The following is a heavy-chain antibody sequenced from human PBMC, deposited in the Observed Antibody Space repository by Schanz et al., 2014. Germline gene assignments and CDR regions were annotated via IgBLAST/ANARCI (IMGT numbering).Heavy chain of an antibody. CDR2: ISSSSTYI. Sequence: EVQLVESGGGLVQPGGSLRLSCTASEFTFSSYAMSWVRQAPGKGLEWVSSISSSSTYIYYTDSLKGRFTISRDNAKNSLYLQMNSLRAEDTAVYYCARQRSYFYAMDVWGQGTTVTVSS. V-gene: IGHV3-21*04. J-gene: IGHJ6*02. CDR3: ARQRSYFYAMDV. CDR1: EFTFSSYA.